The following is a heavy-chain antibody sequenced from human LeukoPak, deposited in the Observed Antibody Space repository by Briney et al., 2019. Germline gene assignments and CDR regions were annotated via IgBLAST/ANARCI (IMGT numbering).Heavy chain of an antibody. CDR2: FSYDGRNR. CDR3: AKDRGGSGYFFDY. J-gene: IGHJ4*02. CDR1: GFPFSGSA. D-gene: IGHD3-10*01. V-gene: IGHV3-30*15. Sequence: GRSLRLSCRASGFPFSGSAMHWVRQAPGKGLEWLAVFSYDGRNRYYADSVKGRFTISRDTSKNTLYLQMSSLRAEDTAVYYCAKDRGGSGYFFDYWGRGTLVTVSS.